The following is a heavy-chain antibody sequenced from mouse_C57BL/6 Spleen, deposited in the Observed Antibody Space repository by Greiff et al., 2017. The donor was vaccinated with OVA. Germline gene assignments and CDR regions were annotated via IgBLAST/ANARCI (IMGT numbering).Heavy chain of an antibody. V-gene: IGHV5-6*01. D-gene: IGHD3-2*02. CDR1: GFTFSSYG. CDR2: ISSGGSYT. Sequence: EVQLQESGGDLVKPGGSLKLSCAASGFTFSSYGMSWVRQTPDKRLEWVATISSGGSYTYYPDSVKGRFTISRDNAKNTLYLQMSSLKSEDTAMYYCARQGQLRPYAMDYWGQGTSVTVSS. CDR3: ARQGQLRPYAMDY. J-gene: IGHJ4*01.